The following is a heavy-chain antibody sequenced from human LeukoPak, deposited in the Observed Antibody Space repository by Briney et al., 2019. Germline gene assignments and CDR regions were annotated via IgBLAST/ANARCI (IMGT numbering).Heavy chain of an antibody. J-gene: IGHJ4*02. Sequence: GGSLRLSCAASGFTFSTYSMNWVRQAPGKGLEWVSYISSGSSSISYADSVKGRFTISRDNSKNTLYLQMNSLRAEDTAVYYCATLSTYGDQIDYWGQGTLVTVSS. V-gene: IGHV3-48*01. CDR3: ATLSTYGDQIDY. D-gene: IGHD4-17*01. CDR2: ISSGSSSI. CDR1: GFTFSTYS.